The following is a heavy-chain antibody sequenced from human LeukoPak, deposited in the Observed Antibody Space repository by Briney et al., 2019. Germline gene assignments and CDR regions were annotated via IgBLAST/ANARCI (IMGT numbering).Heavy chain of an antibody. V-gene: IGHV4-34*01. Sequence: SETLSLTCAVYGGSFSGYYWSWIRQPPGKGLEWIGEINHSGSTNYNPSLKSRVTISVDTSKNQFSLKLSSVTAADTAVYYCARRSYDILTGYYKSKDGDCWGQGTLVTVSS. CDR3: ARRSYDILTGYYKSKDGDC. J-gene: IGHJ4*02. CDR1: GGSFSGYY. D-gene: IGHD3-9*01. CDR2: INHSGST.